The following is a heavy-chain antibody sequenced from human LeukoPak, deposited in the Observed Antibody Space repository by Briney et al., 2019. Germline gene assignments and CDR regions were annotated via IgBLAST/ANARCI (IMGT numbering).Heavy chain of an antibody. CDR1: GGTFSSYA. V-gene: IGHV1-69*05. D-gene: IGHD3-3*01. Sequence: ASVKVSCKASGGTFSSYAISWGRQAPGQGLEWMGGIIPIFGTANYAQKFQGRGTITTDESTSTAYMELSSLRSEDTAVYYCASGGPFGVGGFDYWGQGTLVTVSS. CDR2: IIPIFGTA. CDR3: ASGGPFGVGGFDY. J-gene: IGHJ4*02.